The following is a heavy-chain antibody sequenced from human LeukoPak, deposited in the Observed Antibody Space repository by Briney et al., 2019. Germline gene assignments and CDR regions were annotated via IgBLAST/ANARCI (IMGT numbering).Heavy chain of an antibody. J-gene: IGHJ4*02. CDR1: GFTFSSYG. CDR2: IWEDGSNK. CDR3: ARDRGYSTFDY. V-gene: IGHV3-33*01. D-gene: IGHD4-23*01. Sequence: GGSLRVSCGASGFTFSSYGMHWVRQAPGKGLEWVAVIWEDGSNKYYADSVKGRFTISRDNSKNTLYLQMNSLRAEDTAVYYCARDRGYSTFDYWGQGTLVTVPS.